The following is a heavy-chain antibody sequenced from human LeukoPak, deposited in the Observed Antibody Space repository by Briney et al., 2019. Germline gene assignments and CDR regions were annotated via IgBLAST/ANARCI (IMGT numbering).Heavy chain of an antibody. V-gene: IGHV1-46*01. CDR3: ARGEGVNYRYSGFGYFNAVDY. Sequence: ASVKVSCKASGYTFTSYYMHWVRQAPGQGLEWMGIINPSGGSTSYAQKFQGRVTMTRDTSTSTVYMELSSLRSDDTAVYYCARGEGVNYRYSGFGYFNAVDYWGQGTLVTVSS. D-gene: IGHD3-16*02. J-gene: IGHJ4*02. CDR1: GYTFTSYY. CDR2: INPSGGST.